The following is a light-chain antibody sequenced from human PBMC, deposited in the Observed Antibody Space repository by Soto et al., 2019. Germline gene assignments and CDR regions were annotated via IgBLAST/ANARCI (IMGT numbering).Light chain of an antibody. CDR2: SAS. V-gene: IGKV1-39*01. CDR1: QRVGSY. Sequence: DIQMTQSPSSLSASVGDRVTITCRASQRVGSYLNWYQQKPGKAPTRLIYSASELQSGVSSRFSGSGSGTDFTLTIRNLQPEDFAVYYCQQSHNTPLTFGQGTKVEI. J-gene: IGKJ1*01. CDR3: QQSHNTPLT.